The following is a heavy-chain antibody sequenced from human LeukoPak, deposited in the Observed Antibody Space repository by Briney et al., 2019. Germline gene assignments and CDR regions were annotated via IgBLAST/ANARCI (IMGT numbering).Heavy chain of an antibody. CDR1: GGSVTSGNYY. D-gene: IGHD2-2*01. CDR3: ARHQAYIVVVPAAPFDY. J-gene: IGHJ4*02. V-gene: IGHV4-39*01. CDR2: IYHSGST. Sequence: SETLSLTCTVSGGSVTSGNYYWNWIRQPPGKGLEWIGSIYHSGSTYYNPSLKSRVTISVDTSKNQFSLKLSSVTAADTAVYYCARHQAYIVVVPAAPFDYWGQGTLVTVSS.